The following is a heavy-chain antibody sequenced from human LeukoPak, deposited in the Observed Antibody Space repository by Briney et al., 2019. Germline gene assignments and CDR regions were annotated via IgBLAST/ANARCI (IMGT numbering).Heavy chain of an antibody. CDR3: ARHRAEMATITVDAFDI. CDR2: IYTTGST. J-gene: IGHJ3*02. V-gene: IGHV4-4*09. Sequence: PSETLSLTCTVSGSSIGTYYWSWIRQPPGKGLEWVGYIYTTGSTHYNPSLKSRVTMSLDTSKNQLSLRLSSVTAADTAVFYCARHRAEMATITVDAFDIWGQGTMVTVSS. CDR1: GSSIGTYY. D-gene: IGHD5-24*01.